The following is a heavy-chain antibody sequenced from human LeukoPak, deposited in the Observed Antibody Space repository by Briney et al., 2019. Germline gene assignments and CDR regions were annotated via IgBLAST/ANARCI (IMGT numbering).Heavy chain of an antibody. CDR3: ARDTGYKVAFDI. CDR2: IKEDGSDK. CDR1: GFTFSAYW. V-gene: IGHV3-7*01. D-gene: IGHD5-12*01. Sequence: GGSLRLSCAASGFTFSAYWMSWVRQAPGKGLEWVANIKEDGSDKYYVDSVKGRFTISRDNAKNSLYLQMNSLRAEDTALYYCARDTGYKVAFDIWGQGTMVTVSS. J-gene: IGHJ3*02.